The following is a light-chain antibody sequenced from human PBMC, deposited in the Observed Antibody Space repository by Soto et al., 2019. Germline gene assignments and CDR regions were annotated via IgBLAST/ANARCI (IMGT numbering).Light chain of an antibody. CDR1: SSDVGGYNY. J-gene: IGLJ1*01. Sequence: QYALTQPASVSGSPGQSIIISCTGTSSDVGGYNYVSWYQQLPGKAPKLMIYDVSNRPSGVSNRFSGSKSGNTASLTISGLQAEDEADYYCSSYTSSSTLFGTGTKVTVL. V-gene: IGLV2-14*01. CDR2: DVS. CDR3: SSYTSSSTL.